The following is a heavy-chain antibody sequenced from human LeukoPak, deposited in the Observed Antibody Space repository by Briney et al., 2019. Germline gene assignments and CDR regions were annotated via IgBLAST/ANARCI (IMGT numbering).Heavy chain of an antibody. CDR3: ARVVNYSSYYYYGMDV. V-gene: IGHV4-4*02. CDR1: GGSISSSNW. D-gene: IGHD6-13*01. J-gene: IGHJ6*02. CDR2: IYHSGST. Sequence: PSGTLSLTCAVSGGSISSSNWWSWVRQPPGKGLEWIGEIYHSGSTNYNPSLKSRVTISVDKSKNQFSLKLSSVTAADTAVYYCARVVNYSSYYYYGMDVWGQGTTVTVSS.